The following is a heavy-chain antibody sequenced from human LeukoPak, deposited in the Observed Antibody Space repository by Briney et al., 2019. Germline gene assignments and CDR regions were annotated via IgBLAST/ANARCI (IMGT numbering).Heavy chain of an antibody. CDR3: ARGLGYCSGYSCYPGD. V-gene: IGHV7-4-1*02. CDR1: GYTFRRYF. J-gene: IGHJ4*02. CDR2: ISTNAGIT. D-gene: IGHD2-15*01. Sequence: GASVKVSCKASGYTFRRYFMNWVRQAPGQGLEWMGWISTNAGITTYAQGFTGRFVFSLATSVSTAYLQITSLEAGDTAVYYCARGLGYCSGYSCYPGDWGQGTLVTVSS.